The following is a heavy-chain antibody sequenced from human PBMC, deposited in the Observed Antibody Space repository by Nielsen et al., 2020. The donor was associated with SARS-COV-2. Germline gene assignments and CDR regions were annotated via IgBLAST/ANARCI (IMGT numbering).Heavy chain of an antibody. CDR3: ARNWDSSSIPYYYYGMDV. J-gene: IGHJ6*02. Sequence: GESLKISCAASGFTFSSYGMHWVRQAPGKGLEWVAVIWYDGSNKYYADSVKGRFTISRDNSKNTLYLQMNSLRAEDTAVYYCARNWDSSSIPYYYYGMDVWGQGTTVTVSS. CDR2: IWYDGSNK. D-gene: IGHD6-6*01. V-gene: IGHV3-33*01. CDR1: GFTFSSYG.